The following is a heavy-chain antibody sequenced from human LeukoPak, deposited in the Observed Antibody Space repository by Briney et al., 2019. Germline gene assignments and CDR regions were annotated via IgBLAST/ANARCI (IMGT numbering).Heavy chain of an antibody. Sequence: SETLSLTCTVSGGSISSSSYYWGWIRQPPGKGLEWIGSIYYSGSTYYNPSLKSRVTISVDTSKNQFSLKLSSVTAADTAVYYCASRRRGIVLLRSQNAFDIWGQGTMVTVSS. CDR3: ASRRRGIVLLRSQNAFDI. D-gene: IGHD3-10*01. V-gene: IGHV4-39*07. CDR2: IYYSGST. CDR1: GGSISSSSYY. J-gene: IGHJ3*02.